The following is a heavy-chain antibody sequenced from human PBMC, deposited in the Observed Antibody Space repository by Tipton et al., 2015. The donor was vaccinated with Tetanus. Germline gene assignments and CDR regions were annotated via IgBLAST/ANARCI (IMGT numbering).Heavy chain of an antibody. J-gene: IGHJ4*02. CDR1: GFMFSRNW. V-gene: IGHV3-7*01. CDR3: AKTGRDYDY. CDR2: IRQDGNIQ. Sequence: SLRLSCAASGFMFSRNWMSWVRQAPGKGPEWVANIRQDGNIQYYVDSVKGRFTISRDNAKNSLFLQMNSLRVEDTAIYYCAKTGRDYDYWGQGTLVTVSS. D-gene: IGHD1-26*01.